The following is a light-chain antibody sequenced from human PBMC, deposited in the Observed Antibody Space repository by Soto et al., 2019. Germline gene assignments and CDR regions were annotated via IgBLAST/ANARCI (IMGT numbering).Light chain of an antibody. CDR1: QSVSSNF. CDR3: QQYGTSPS. CDR2: DAS. Sequence: EIVLTQSPGTLSLSPGERATLSCRASQSVSSNFLAWYQQKPGQAPRLLIYDASSRATGIPDRFSGSGSGTDFTLNVSRLEPEDFAVYYWQQYGTSPSFGPGTKVDIK. V-gene: IGKV3-20*01. J-gene: IGKJ3*01.